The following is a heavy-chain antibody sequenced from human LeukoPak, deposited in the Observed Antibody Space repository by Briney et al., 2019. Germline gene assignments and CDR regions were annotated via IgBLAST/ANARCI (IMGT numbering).Heavy chain of an antibody. V-gene: IGHV3-21*01. CDR2: ISSSSSYI. D-gene: IGHD6-13*01. J-gene: IGHJ4*02. Sequence: GGSLRLSCAASGFTFSSYSMNWVRQAPGKGLEWVSSISSSSSYIYYADSVKGRFTISRDNAKNSLYLQMNSLRAEDTAVYYCARGLGIAAADGYYFDYWGQGTLVTVSS. CDR1: GFTFSSYS. CDR3: ARGLGIAAADGYYFDY.